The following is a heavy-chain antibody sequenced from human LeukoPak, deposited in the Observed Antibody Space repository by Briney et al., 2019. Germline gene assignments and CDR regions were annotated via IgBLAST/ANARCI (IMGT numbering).Heavy chain of an antibody. J-gene: IGHJ4*02. Sequence: SETLSLTCTVSGGSISRSSYYWGWTRQPPGKGLEWIGSIYHSGSTYYNPSLKSRVTISVDTSKNQFSLKLSSVTAADTAVYYCARDQKAYCGGDCYSNYWGQGTLVTVSS. CDR3: ARDQKAYCGGDCYSNY. V-gene: IGHV4-39*02. CDR2: IYHSGST. CDR1: GGSISRSSYY. D-gene: IGHD2-21*01.